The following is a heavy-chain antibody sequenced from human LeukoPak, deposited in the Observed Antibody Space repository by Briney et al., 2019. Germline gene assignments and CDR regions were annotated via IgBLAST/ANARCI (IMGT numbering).Heavy chain of an antibody. CDR1: GFTFSSYG. CDR3: TRSGYRHPYHFES. Sequence: GGSLRLSCAASGFTFSSYGMGWVRQAPGKGLEWVAAISGSGGSTYYADSVKGRFTISRDNSKNTLSLQMNRLRADDPAISFCTRSGYRHPYHFESWGQGTLVTVSS. D-gene: IGHD3-22*01. V-gene: IGHV3-23*01. J-gene: IGHJ4*02. CDR2: ISGSGGST.